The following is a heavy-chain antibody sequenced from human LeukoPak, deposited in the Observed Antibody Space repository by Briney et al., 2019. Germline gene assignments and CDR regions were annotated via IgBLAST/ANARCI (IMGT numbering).Heavy chain of an antibody. CDR1: GFTFSDYY. D-gene: IGHD3-22*01. CDR2: IWYDGSNK. Sequence: PGGSLRLSCAASGFTFSDYYMSWIRQAPGKGLEWVAVIWYDGSNKYYADSVKGRFTISRDNSKNTLYLQMNSLRAEDTAVYYCARVRSSGIRFNDAFDIWGQGTMVTVSS. CDR3: ARVRSSGIRFNDAFDI. J-gene: IGHJ3*02. V-gene: IGHV3-33*08.